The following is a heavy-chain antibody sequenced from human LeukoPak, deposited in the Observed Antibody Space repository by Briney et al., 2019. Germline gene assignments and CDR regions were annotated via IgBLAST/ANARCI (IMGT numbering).Heavy chain of an antibody. Sequence: GGSLRLSCAASGFTFSNYWMSWVRQAPGKGLEWVANIRQDGSEKYYVDSMRGRFTISRDNAKNLLYLQMSSLRAEDTAVYYCARSTAGLDYWGQGTLVTVSS. V-gene: IGHV3-7*01. CDR2: IRQDGSEK. D-gene: IGHD1-1*01. J-gene: IGHJ4*02. CDR1: GFTFSNYW. CDR3: ARSTAGLDY.